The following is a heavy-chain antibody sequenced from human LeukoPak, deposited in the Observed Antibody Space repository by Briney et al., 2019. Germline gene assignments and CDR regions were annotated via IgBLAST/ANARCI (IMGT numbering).Heavy chain of an antibody. V-gene: IGHV6-1*01. Sequence: SQTLSLTFAISGDSVSSKTSAWNWVRQSPSRGLEWLGSTYYRSKWYYDCAVPVRSRITINPDTSKNLFSLQLNSVTPEDTGVYYCARDPGYYYGMDVWGQGTTVTVSS. CDR2: TYYRSKWYY. J-gene: IGHJ6*02. CDR3: ARDPGYYYGMDV. D-gene: IGHD2-15*01. CDR1: GDSVSSKTSA.